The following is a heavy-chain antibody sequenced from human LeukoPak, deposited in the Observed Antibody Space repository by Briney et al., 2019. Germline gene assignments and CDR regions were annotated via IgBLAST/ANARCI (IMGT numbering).Heavy chain of an antibody. V-gene: IGHV3-43*02. CDR1: GFTFDDYA. D-gene: IGHD2-2*01. J-gene: IGHJ6*02. Sequence: GGSLRVSCAASGFTFDDYAMHWVRQAPGKGLEWVSLISGDGGSTYYADSVKGRFTISRDNSKNSLYLQMNSLRTEDTALYYCAKGGAASWTNYYYYYGMDVWGQGTTVTVSS. CDR3: AKGGAASWTNYYYYYGMDV. CDR2: ISGDGGST.